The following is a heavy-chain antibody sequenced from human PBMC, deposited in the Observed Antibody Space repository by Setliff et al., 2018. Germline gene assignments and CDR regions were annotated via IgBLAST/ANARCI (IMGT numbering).Heavy chain of an antibody. CDR2: IKQDGSEK. D-gene: IGHD2-2*01. Sequence: PGGSLRLSCAASGFTFSSYWMSWVRQAPGKGLEWVANIKQDGSEKYYVDSVKGRFTISRDNAKNSLYLQMNSLRADDTAVYFCARLVDYYYYYMDVWGKGTTVTVSS. J-gene: IGHJ6*03. CDR3: ARLVDYYYYYMDV. V-gene: IGHV3-7*01. CDR1: GFTFSSYW.